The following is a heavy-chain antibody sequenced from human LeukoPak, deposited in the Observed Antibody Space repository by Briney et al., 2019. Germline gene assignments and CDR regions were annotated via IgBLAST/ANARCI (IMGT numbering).Heavy chain of an antibody. D-gene: IGHD3-3*01. CDR3: ARGVVRFLEWLPSYYFDY. Sequence: GGSLRLPCAASRFTFSNYYMTWVRQAPGKGLEWVATIKVDGSEKHYVDSVKGRFTISRDNAKNSLYLQTNSLRAEDTAVYYCARGVVRFLEWLPSYYFDYWGQGTLVTVSS. CDR1: RFTFSNYY. CDR2: IKVDGSEK. J-gene: IGHJ4*02. V-gene: IGHV3-7*01.